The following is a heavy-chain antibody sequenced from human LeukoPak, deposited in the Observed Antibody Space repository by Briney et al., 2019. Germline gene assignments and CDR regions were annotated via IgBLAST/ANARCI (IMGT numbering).Heavy chain of an antibody. CDR2: IRYDGSNK. J-gene: IGHJ4*02. D-gene: IGHD2-2*01. CDR3: AKDGGVVVPAAHFDY. Sequence: PGGSLRLSCAASGFTFSSYGMHWVRQAPGKGLEWVAFIRYDGSNKYYADSVKGRFTISRDNSKNTLYLQMNSLRAEDTAVYYCAKDGGVVVPAAHFDYWGQGTLATVSS. V-gene: IGHV3-30*02. CDR1: GFTFSSYG.